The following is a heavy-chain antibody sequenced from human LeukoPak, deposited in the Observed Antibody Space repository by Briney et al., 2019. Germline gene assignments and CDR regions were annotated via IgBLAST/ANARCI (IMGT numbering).Heavy chain of an antibody. D-gene: IGHD1-26*01. Sequence: GGSLRLSCAASGFTVSSNHMSWVRQAPGKGLEWVSLIYSGGTTYYADSVKGRFTISRDNAKNSLYLQMNSLRAEDTAVYYCARVGEYSGSYCDYWGQGILVTVSS. V-gene: IGHV3-53*01. CDR2: IYSGGTT. CDR3: ARVGEYSGSYCDY. J-gene: IGHJ4*02. CDR1: GFTVSSNH.